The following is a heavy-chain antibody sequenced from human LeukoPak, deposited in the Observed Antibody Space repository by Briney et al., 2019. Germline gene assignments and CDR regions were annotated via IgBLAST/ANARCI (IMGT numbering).Heavy chain of an antibody. D-gene: IGHD3-10*01. CDR1: GGSFSGYY. Sequence: SETLSLTCAVYGGSFSGYYWSWIRQPPGKGLEWIGEINHSGSTNYNPSLKSRVTISVDTSKNQFSLKLSSVTAADTAVYYCASTILWFEEAPKRAYDYWGQGTLVTVSS. CDR3: ASTILWFEEAPKRAYDY. CDR2: INHSGST. V-gene: IGHV4-34*01. J-gene: IGHJ4*02.